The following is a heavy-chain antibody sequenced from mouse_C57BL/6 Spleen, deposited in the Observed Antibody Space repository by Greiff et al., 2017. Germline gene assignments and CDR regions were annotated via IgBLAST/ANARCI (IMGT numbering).Heavy chain of an antibody. CDR1: GYTFTSYW. V-gene: IGHV1-59*01. J-gene: IGHJ2*01. CDR2: IDPSDSYT. Sequence: VQLQQPGAELVRPGTSVKLSCKASGYTFTSYWMHWVKQRPGQGLEWIGVIDPSDSYTNYNQKFKGKATLTVDTSSSTAYMQLSSLTSEDSAVYYCARAVRVYFDYWGQGTTLTVSS. D-gene: IGHD6-1*01. CDR3: ARAVRVYFDY.